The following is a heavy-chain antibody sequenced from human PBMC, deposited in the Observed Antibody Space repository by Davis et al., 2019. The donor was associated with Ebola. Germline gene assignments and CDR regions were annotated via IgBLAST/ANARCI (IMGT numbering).Heavy chain of an antibody. Sequence: GESLKISCAASDFTFSSYAMSWVRQAPGKGLEWVAYISESGLTIYYSDSVKGRFTISRDDAKKSLHLEMNSLRAEDTAVYYCARGLYGMDVWGQGTTVTVPS. CDR3: ARGLYGMDV. CDR1: DFTFSSYA. V-gene: IGHV3-48*03. J-gene: IGHJ6*02. D-gene: IGHD3-22*01. CDR2: ISESGLTI.